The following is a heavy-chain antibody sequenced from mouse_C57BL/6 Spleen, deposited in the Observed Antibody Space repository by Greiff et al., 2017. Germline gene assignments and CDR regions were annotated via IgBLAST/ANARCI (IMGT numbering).Heavy chain of an antibody. V-gene: IGHV1-53*01. CDR2: INPSNGGT. Sequence: VQLQQPGTELVKPGASVKLSCKASGYTFTSYWMHWVKQRPGQGLEWIGNINPSNGGTNYNEKFKSKATLTVDKSSSTAYMQLSSLTSEDSEVYYCEKGVYDYDGFADWGQGTLVTVSA. J-gene: IGHJ3*01. CDR3: EKGVYDYDGFAD. D-gene: IGHD2-4*01. CDR1: GYTFTSYW.